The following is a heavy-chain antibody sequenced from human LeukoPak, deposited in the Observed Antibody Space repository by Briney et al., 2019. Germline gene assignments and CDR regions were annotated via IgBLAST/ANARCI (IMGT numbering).Heavy chain of an antibody. D-gene: IGHD3-22*01. V-gene: IGHV1-69*04. CDR2: IIPILGIA. CDR1: GGTFSSYA. Sequence: SVKVSCKASGGTFSSYAISWVRQAPGQGLEWMGRIIPILGIANYAQKFQGRVTITADKSTSTAYMELSSLRSEDTAVYYCARGGYYYDSSGKGHYWGQGTLVTVSS. CDR3: ARGGYYYDSSGKGHY. J-gene: IGHJ4*02.